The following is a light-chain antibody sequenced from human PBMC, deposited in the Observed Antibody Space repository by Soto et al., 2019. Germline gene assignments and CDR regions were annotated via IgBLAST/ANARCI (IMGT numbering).Light chain of an antibody. Sequence: EIVMTQSPATLSVSPGERATLSCRASQSISSNLAWYQQKPGQATRLLIYGASTRATGIPATFSGSGSGTELTLTISSLQSEDFAVYYCQQYNNWPFTFGPGTKVDIK. CDR2: GAS. CDR3: QQYNNWPFT. CDR1: QSISSN. J-gene: IGKJ3*01. V-gene: IGKV3-15*01.